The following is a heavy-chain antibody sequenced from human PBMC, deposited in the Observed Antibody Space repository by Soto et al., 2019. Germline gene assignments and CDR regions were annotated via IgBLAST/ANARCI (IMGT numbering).Heavy chain of an antibody. CDR2: MNPNSGNT. CDR1: GYTXSSYD. D-gene: IGHD5-18*01. V-gene: IGHV1-8*01. J-gene: IGHJ6*02. Sequence: SXKVSFKAAGYTXSSYDIDWVRQATGQGLGWMGWMNPNSGNTGYAQKFQVRVTMTRNTSISTAYMELSSLRSEDTAVYYCATIVDTAMVTNYYYYGMDVWGQGTTGTVS. CDR3: ATIVDTAMVTNYYYYGMDV.